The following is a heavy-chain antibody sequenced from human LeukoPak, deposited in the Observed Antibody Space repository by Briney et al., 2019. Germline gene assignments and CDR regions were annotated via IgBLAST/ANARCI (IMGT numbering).Heavy chain of an antibody. V-gene: IGHV3-21*01. J-gene: IGHJ4*02. D-gene: IGHD3-22*01. Sequence: GGSLRLSCAASGFTFSSYSMNWVRQAPGKGLEWVSSISSSSSYIYYADSVKGRFTISRDNAKNSLYLQMNSLRAEDTAVYYCASRGHPYYYDSSGCYMGPPDYWGQGTLVTVSS. CDR1: GFTFSSYS. CDR3: ASRGHPYYYDSSGCYMGPPDY. CDR2: ISSSSSYI.